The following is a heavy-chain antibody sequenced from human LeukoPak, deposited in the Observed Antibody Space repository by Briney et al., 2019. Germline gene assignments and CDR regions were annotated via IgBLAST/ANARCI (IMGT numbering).Heavy chain of an antibody. Sequence: GGSLRLSCAASGFTFDDYAMHWVRQAPGKGLEWVSVISWNSGSIGYADSVKGRFTISRDNAKKSLYLQMNSLRAEDTAVYYCARVQKGIAAAGTGGGWFEPWGQGTLVTVS. CDR2: ISWNSGSI. CDR1: GFTFDDYA. CDR3: ARVQKGIAAAGTGGGWFEP. J-gene: IGHJ5*02. V-gene: IGHV3-9*01. D-gene: IGHD6-13*01.